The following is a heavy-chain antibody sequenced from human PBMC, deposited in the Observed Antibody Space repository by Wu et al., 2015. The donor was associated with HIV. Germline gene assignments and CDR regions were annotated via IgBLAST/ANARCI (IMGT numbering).Heavy chain of an antibody. CDR3: ARGKQQLLHYYYYYMDV. D-gene: IGHD6-13*01. V-gene: IGHV1-8*01. Sequence: QVQLVQSGAEVKKPGASVKVSCKASGYTFTSYDINWVRQATGQGLEWMGWMNPNSGNTGYAQKFQGRVTMTRNTSISTAYMELSSLRSEDTAVYYCARGKQQLLHYYYYYMDVWGKGTTVTVSS. J-gene: IGHJ6*03. CDR2: MNPNSGNT. CDR1: GYTFTSYD.